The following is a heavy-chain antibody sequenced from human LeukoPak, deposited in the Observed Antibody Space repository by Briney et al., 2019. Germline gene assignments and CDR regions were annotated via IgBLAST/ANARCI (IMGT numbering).Heavy chain of an antibody. J-gene: IGHJ3*02. CDR1: GGTFSSYA. Sequence: SVKVSCKASGGTFSSYAISWVRQAPGQGLEWMGGIIPIFGTANYAQKFQGRVTITADESTSTAYMELSSLRSEDTAVYYCARAGNSRDGYNYMDDAFDIWGQGTMVPVSS. D-gene: IGHD5-24*01. CDR3: ARAGNSRDGYNYMDDAFDI. V-gene: IGHV1-69*01. CDR2: IIPIFGTA.